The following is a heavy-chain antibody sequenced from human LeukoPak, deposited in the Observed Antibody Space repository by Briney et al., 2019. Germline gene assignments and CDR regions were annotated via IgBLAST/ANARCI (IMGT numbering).Heavy chain of an antibody. J-gene: IGHJ4*02. CDR3: ARWGSYRADY. Sequence: SETLSLTCTVSGGSISSGTYYWGCIRQSPGKGLEWIANIHYSGRTNYNPSLKSRVTISVDTSKNQFSLKLSSVTAADTAVYYCARWGSYRADYWGQGSLVTVSS. V-gene: IGHV4-39*01. CDR1: GGSISSGTYY. D-gene: IGHD3-16*02. CDR2: IHYSGRT.